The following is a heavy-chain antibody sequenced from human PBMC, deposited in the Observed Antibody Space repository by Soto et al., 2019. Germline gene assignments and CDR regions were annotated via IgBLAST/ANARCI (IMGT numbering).Heavy chain of an antibody. D-gene: IGHD3-22*01. V-gene: IGHV4-59*12. J-gene: IGHJ4*02. CDR3: ARDRAYYDSSGYYYVPRFDY. CDR1: GGSIISYY. Sequence: PSETLSLTCTVSGGSIISYYWSWIRQPPGKGLEWIGYIYYSGSTNYNPSLKSRVTISVDTSKNQFSLKLSSVTAADTAVYYCARDRAYYDSSGYYYVPRFDYWGQGTLVTVSS. CDR2: IYYSGST.